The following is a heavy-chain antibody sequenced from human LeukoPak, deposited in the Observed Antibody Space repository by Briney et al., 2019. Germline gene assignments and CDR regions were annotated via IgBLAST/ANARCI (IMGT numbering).Heavy chain of an antibody. V-gene: IGHV3-21*01. CDR3: ARGIGGSYGEFDY. CDR1: GFTFSSYS. D-gene: IGHD1-26*01. CDR2: ISSSSSYI. J-gene: IGHJ4*02. Sequence: GGSLRLSRAASGFTFSSYSMNWVRQAPGKGLEWVPSISSSSSYIYYADSVKGRFTISRDNAKNSLYLQMNSLRAEDTAVYYCARGIGGSYGEFDYWGQGTLVTVSS.